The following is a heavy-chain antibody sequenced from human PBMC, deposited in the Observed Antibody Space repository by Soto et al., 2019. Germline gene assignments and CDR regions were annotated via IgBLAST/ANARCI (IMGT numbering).Heavy chain of an antibody. CDR3: AREQNYYDSSRSHWVPYYYYGMDV. CDR1: GGTFSSYA. J-gene: IGHJ6*02. D-gene: IGHD3-22*01. Sequence: GASVKVSCKASGGTFSSYAISWVRQAPGRGLEWRGGFIPIFGTANYAQKFQGRGAITADKSTSTAYMALSRLRSEDTAVYYCAREQNYYDSSRSHWVPYYYYGMDVWGQGTTVTVSS. CDR2: FIPIFGTA. V-gene: IGHV1-69*06.